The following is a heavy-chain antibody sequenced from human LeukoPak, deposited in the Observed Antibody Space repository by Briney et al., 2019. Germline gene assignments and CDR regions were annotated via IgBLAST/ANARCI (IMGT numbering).Heavy chain of an antibody. Sequence: GGSLRLSCAASGFTFSTYTMNWVRQAPGKGLEWVSYISSSSSNIFYADSVKGRFTISRDNSKNTLYLQMNSLRAEDTAVYYCAREGDYYDSSGYFAPLDYWGQGTLVTVSS. V-gene: IGHV3-48*01. D-gene: IGHD3-22*01. CDR2: ISSSSSNI. J-gene: IGHJ4*02. CDR3: AREGDYYDSSGYFAPLDY. CDR1: GFTFSTYT.